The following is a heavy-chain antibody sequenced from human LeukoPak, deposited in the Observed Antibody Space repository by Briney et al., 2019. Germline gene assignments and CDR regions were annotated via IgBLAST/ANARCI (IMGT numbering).Heavy chain of an antibody. V-gene: IGHV3-30*02. J-gene: IGHJ4*02. D-gene: IGHD6-19*01. CDR2: ISSDGNRK. Sequence: PGGSLRLSCAASGFTFTTYGMHWVRQAPGKGLEWVAFISSDGNRKFYTDSVKGRFTFSRDNSKNTLYLEMNSLRPEDTAVHFCVKGRGWFCDYWGQGLLVTVSS. CDR3: VKGRGWFCDY. CDR1: GFTFTTYG.